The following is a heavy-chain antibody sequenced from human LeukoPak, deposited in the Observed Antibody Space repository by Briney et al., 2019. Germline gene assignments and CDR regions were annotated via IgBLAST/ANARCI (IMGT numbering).Heavy chain of an antibody. CDR3: ARVRRITIFGVVIMGRWFDP. CDR1: GGSFSGYY. Sequence: SETLSLTCAVYGGSFSGYYWSWIRQPPGKGLEWIGEINHSGSTNYNPSLKSRVTISVDTSKNQFSLKLSSVTAADTAVYYCARVRRITIFGVVIMGRWFDPWGQGTLVTVSS. V-gene: IGHV4-34*01. J-gene: IGHJ5*02. CDR2: INHSGST. D-gene: IGHD3-3*01.